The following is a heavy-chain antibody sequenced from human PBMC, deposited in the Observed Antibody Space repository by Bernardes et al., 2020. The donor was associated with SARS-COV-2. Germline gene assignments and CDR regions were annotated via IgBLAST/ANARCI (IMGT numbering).Heavy chain of an antibody. Sequence: SETLSLTCAVYGGSFSGYYWSWIRQPPGKGLEWIGEINHSGSTNYNPSLKSRVTISVDTSKNQFSLKLSSVTAADTAVYYCAREWGFSYGIDYWGQGTLVTVSS. D-gene: IGHD5-18*01. J-gene: IGHJ4*02. CDR2: INHSGST. V-gene: IGHV4-34*01. CDR1: GGSFSGYY. CDR3: AREWGFSYGIDY.